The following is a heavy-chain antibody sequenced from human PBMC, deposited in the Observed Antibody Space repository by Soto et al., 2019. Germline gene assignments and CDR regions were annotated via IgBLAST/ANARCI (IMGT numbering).Heavy chain of an antibody. D-gene: IGHD4-17*01. V-gene: IGHV3-53*01. J-gene: IGHJ4*02. CDR3: AREVGDYGGNSGFDY. CDR1: GFIVSSNY. Sequence: EVQLVESGGGLIQPGGSLRLSCAASGFIVSSNYMSWVRQAPGKGLEWVSVIYSGGSTYYADSVKGRFTISRDNSKNTLYLQMNSLRAEDTAVYYCAREVGDYGGNSGFDYWGQGTLVTVSS. CDR2: IYSGGST.